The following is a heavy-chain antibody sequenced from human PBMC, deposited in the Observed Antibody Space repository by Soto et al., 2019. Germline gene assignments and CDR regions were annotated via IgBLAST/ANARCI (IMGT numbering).Heavy chain of an antibody. CDR3: ARTRYYYDSSGYSAFDY. CDR1: GFTFSSYW. Sequence: PGGSLRLSCAASGFTFSSYWMSWVRQAPGKGLEWVANIKQDGSEKYYVDSVKGRFTISRDNAKNSLYLQMNSLRAEDTAVYYCARTRYYYDSSGYSAFDYWGQGTLVTVSS. CDR2: IKQDGSEK. D-gene: IGHD3-22*01. J-gene: IGHJ4*02. V-gene: IGHV3-7*03.